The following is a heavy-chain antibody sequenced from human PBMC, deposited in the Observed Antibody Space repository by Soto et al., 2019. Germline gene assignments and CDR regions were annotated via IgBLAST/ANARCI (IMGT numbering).Heavy chain of an antibody. Sequence: ASVKVSCKASGYTFTCYGISWVRQAPGQGLEWMGWISAYNGNTNYAQKLQGRVTMTTDTSTSTAYMELRSLRSDDTAVYYCARFLPKGYYDSSAEFDYRGQGTLVTLSS. D-gene: IGHD3-22*01. CDR1: GYTFTCYG. CDR3: ARFLPKGYYDSSAEFDY. J-gene: IGHJ4*02. CDR2: ISAYNGNT. V-gene: IGHV1-18*01.